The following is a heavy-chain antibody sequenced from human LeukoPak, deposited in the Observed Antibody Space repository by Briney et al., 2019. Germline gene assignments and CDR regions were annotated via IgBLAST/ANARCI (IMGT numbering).Heavy chain of an antibody. Sequence: GGSLRLSCAASGFTFSSYSMNWVRQAPGKGLEWVSSISSSSSYIYYADSVKGRFTISRDNAKNSLYLQMNSLRAEDTAVYYCARAGGSIAAHIDHWGQGTLVTVSS. J-gene: IGHJ4*02. D-gene: IGHD6-6*01. CDR3: ARAGGSIAAHIDH. V-gene: IGHV3-21*01. CDR1: GFTFSSYS. CDR2: ISSSSSYI.